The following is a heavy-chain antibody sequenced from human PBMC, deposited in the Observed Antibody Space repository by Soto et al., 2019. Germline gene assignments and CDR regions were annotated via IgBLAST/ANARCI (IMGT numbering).Heavy chain of an antibody. V-gene: IGHV4-31*03. J-gene: IGHJ5*02. D-gene: IGHD2-15*01. CDR2: IYYSGST. CDR3: ARAGCSGGSCYLGRWFDP. Sequence: SETLSLTCTVSGGSISSGGYYWSWIRQHPGKGLEWIGYIYYSGSTYYNPSLKSRVTISVDTSKNQFSLKLSSVTAADTAVYYCARAGCSGGSCYLGRWFDPWGQGTLVTVSS. CDR1: GGSISSGGYY.